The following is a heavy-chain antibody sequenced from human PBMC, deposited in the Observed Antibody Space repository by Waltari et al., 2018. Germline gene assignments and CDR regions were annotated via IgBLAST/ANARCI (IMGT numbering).Heavy chain of an antibody. CDR1: GYSISSGYY. D-gene: IGHD2-8*01. Sequence: QVQLQESGPGLEKPSETLSLTCAVSGYSISSGYYWGWIRQPPGTGLEWIGRIYHSGSTDYNPALKSRVTISVDTSKNQFSLKLSSVTAADTAVYYCARLLNGAFDFWGQGTMVTVSS. V-gene: IGHV4-38-2*01. J-gene: IGHJ3*01. CDR3: ARLLNGAFDF. CDR2: IYHSGST.